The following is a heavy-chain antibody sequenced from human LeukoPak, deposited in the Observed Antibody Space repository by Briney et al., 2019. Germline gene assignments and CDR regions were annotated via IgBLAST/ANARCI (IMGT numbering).Heavy chain of an antibody. D-gene: IGHD6-19*01. CDR1: GFTFRSCA. J-gene: IGHJ4*02. CDR3: AKTTAGYSSGRYPGWSIDY. Sequence: GGSLRLSCAASGFTFRSCAIYWVRQAPGKGLEWVSGISGSGGDTYFADSVKGRFTISRDNSKNTVFLQMDSLRAEDTAVYYCAKTTAGYSSGRYPGWSIDYWGQGTLVTVSS. V-gene: IGHV3-23*01. CDR2: ISGSGGDT.